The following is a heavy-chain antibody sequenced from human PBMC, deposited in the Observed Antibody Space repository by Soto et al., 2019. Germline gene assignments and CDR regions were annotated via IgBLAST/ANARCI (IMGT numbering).Heavy chain of an antibody. CDR1: DGSISSYS. CDR3: ARRWGPTFDF. Sequence: SETLSLNCPVSDGSISSYSWSWIRQPPGKGLEWIGYIYYSGSTNYNPSLKSRVTISVDTSKNQFSLKLSSVTAADTAVYYCARRWGPTFDFWGQGTLVTVSS. V-gene: IGHV4-59*01. D-gene: IGHD1-26*01. J-gene: IGHJ4*02. CDR2: IYYSGST.